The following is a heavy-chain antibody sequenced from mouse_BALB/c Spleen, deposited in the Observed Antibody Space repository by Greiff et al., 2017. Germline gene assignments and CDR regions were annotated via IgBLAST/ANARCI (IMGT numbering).Heavy chain of an antibody. CDR3: ARSGGLRLRYFDV. CDR1: GYAFTNYL. V-gene: IGHV1-54*03. Sequence: VQLQQSGAELVRPGTSVKVSCKASGYAFTNYLIEWVKQRPGQGLEWIGVINPGSGGTNYNEKFKGKATLTADKSSSTAYMQLSSLTSDDSAVYFCARSGGLRLRYFDVWGAGTTVTVSS. D-gene: IGHD1-2*01. CDR2: INPGSGGT. J-gene: IGHJ1*01.